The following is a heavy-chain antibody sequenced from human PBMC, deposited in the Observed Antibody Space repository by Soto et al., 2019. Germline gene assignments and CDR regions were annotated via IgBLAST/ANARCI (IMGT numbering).Heavy chain of an antibody. J-gene: IGHJ3*02. CDR3: ARDIYSYGSVGTPDI. V-gene: IGHV3-48*01. Sequence: GGSLRLSCAASGFTFSSYSMNWVRQAPGKGLEWVSYISSSSSTIYYADSVKDRFTISRDNSRNTLDLQMNNLRTEDTGVYFCARDIYSYGSVGTPDIWGQGTMVTV. CDR2: ISSSSSTI. D-gene: IGHD5-18*01. CDR1: GFTFSSYS.